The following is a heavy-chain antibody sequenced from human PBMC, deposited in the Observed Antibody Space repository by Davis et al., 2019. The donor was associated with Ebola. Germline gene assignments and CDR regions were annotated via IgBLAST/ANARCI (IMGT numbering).Heavy chain of an antibody. D-gene: IGHD3-22*01. V-gene: IGHV3-30*04. CDR1: GFTFSSYA. J-gene: IGHJ4*02. Sequence: GGSLRLSCAASGFTFSSYAMHWVRQAPGKGLEWVAVISYDGSNKYYADSVKGRFTISRDNSKNTLYLQMNSLRAEDTAVYYCARGYYDSSGSDYWGQGTLVTVSS. CDR2: ISYDGSNK. CDR3: ARGYYDSSGSDY.